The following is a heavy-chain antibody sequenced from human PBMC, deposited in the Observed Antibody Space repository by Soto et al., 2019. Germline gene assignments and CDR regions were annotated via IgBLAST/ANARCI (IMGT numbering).Heavy chain of an antibody. CDR2: IYYSGST. J-gene: IGHJ4*02. D-gene: IGHD6-13*01. CDR1: GGSISSSSYY. V-gene: IGHV4-39*01. Sequence: TETLSLTCTVSGGSISSSSYYWGWIRQPPGKGLEWIGSIYYSGSTYYNPSLKSRVTISVDTSKNQFSLKLSSVTAADTAVYYCARNLDSSSFDYWGQGTLVTVSS. CDR3: ARNLDSSSFDY.